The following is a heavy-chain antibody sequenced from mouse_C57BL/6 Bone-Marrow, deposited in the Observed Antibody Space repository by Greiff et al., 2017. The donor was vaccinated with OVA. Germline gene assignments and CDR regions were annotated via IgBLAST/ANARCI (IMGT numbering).Heavy chain of an antibody. CDR2: ISSGSSTI. CDR3: ARRLYFDY. J-gene: IGHJ2*01. CDR1: GFTFSDYG. Sequence: EVKLVESGGGLVKPGGSLKLSCAASGFTFSDYGMHWVRQAPEKGLEWVASISSGSSTIYYADTVKGRFTISRDNAKNTLFLQMTSLSSEDTAMYYCARRLYFDYWGQGTTLTVSS. V-gene: IGHV5-17*01.